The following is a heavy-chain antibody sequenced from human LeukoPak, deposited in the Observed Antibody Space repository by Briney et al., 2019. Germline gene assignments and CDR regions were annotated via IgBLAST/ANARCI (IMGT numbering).Heavy chain of an antibody. J-gene: IGHJ4*02. Sequence: QAGGSLRLSCAASGFTFSSYDMHWVRQAPGKGLEWVAVMWSDGSNKYHADSVKGRFTISRDNSKNTLYLQMNSLRAEDTAVYYCARNSALDYWGQGTLVTVSS. D-gene: IGHD2/OR15-2a*01. CDR3: ARNSALDY. CDR2: MWSDGSNK. V-gene: IGHV3-33*01. CDR1: GFTFSSYD.